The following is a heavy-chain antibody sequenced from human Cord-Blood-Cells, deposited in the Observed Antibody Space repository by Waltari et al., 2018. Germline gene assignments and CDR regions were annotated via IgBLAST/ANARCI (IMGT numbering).Heavy chain of an antibody. V-gene: IGHV4-39*01. CDR3: ARQAPHDAFDI. J-gene: IGHJ3*02. CDR1: GGSISSSSYY. CDR2: IYYSGST. Sequence: QLQLQESGPGLVKPSATLSLTCTVSGGSISSSSYYWGWIRQPPGKGLEWIGSIYYSGSTYYNPALKSRVTISVDTSKNQFSLKRSSVAVADTAVYYCARQAPHDAFDIWGQGTMVTVSS.